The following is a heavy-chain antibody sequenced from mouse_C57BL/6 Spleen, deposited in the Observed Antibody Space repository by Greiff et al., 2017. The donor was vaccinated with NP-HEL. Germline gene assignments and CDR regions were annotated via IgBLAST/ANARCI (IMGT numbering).Heavy chain of an antibody. V-gene: IGHV1-69*01. D-gene: IGHD2-10*02. CDR3: ARWYGQRDYFDY. CDR2: IDPSDSYT. CDR1: GFTFTSYW. J-gene: IGHJ2*01. Sequence: QVQLQQPGAELVMPGASVRLSCKASGFTFTSYWMHWVKQRPGQGLEWIGEIDPSDSYTNYNQKFKGKSTLTVDKSSSTAYMQLSSLTSEDSAVYYCARWYGQRDYFDYWGQGTTLTVSS.